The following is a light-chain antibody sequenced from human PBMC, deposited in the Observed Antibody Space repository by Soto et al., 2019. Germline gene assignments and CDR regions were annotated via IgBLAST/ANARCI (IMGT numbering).Light chain of an antibody. Sequence: QAVVTQEHSLTVSPGGTVTLTCASSTGAVTSGCYANWFQQKPGQAPRTLIYSTTYKHSWTPARFSGSLLGGKAALTLSGVQPEDEAEYFCLLFCGGAAVFVGGTKVTVL. CDR1: TGAVTSGCY. CDR2: STT. V-gene: IGLV7-43*01. CDR3: LLFCGGAAV. J-gene: IGLJ3*02.